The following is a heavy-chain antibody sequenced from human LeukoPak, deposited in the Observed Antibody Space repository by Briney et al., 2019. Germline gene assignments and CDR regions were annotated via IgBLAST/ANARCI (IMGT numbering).Heavy chain of an antibody. D-gene: IGHD4-23*01. CDR2: IYGGGNT. CDR3: AGRGDGGRSFDY. V-gene: IGHV3-53*01. J-gene: IGHJ4*02. CDR1: GFTFSSYA. Sequence: PGGSLRLSCAASGFTFSSYAMSWVRQAPGKGLEWVSLIYGGGNTYYADSVKGRFTISRDNSKNTLYLQMNSLRAEDTAVYYCAGRGDGGRSFDYWGQGTLVTVSS.